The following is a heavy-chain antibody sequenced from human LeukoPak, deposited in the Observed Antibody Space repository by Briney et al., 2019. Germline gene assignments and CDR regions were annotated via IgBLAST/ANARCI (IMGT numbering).Heavy chain of an antibody. CDR1: GGTFSSYT. CDR3: ARGPYYYDRSGYADT. V-gene: IGHV1-69*02. J-gene: IGHJ5*02. CDR2: IIPMLGIA. Sequence: SVKVSCKASGGTFSSYTITWVRQAPGQGLEWMGMIIPMLGIANYAQKFQGRVTITADKSTSTAYMEMSSLRSEDTAVHYCARGPYYYDRSGYADTWGQGTLVTVSS. D-gene: IGHD3-22*01.